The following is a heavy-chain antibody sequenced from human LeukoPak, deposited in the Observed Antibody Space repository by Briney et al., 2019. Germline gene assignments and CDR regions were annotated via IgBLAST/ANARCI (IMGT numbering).Heavy chain of an antibody. V-gene: IGHV1-69*06. J-gene: IGHJ4*02. CDR1: GYTFTNYY. D-gene: IGHD1-26*01. Sequence: ASVKVSCKASGYTFTNYYMHWVRQAPGQGLEWMGGIIPIFGTANYAQKFQGRVTITADKSTSTAYMELSSLRSEDTAVYYCARGYSGSYFDYWGQGTLVTVSS. CDR2: IIPIFGTA. CDR3: ARGYSGSYFDY.